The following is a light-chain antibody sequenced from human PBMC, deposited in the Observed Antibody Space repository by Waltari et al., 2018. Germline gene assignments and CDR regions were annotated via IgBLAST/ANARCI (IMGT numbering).Light chain of an antibody. CDR3: QSYDSSLSGGV. V-gene: IGLV1-40*01. J-gene: IGLJ2*01. CDR2: GNS. Sequence: QSVLTQPPSVSGAPGQRVTISCTGSSSNIGAGYAVHWYQQLPGTAPKLLIYGNSNRPSGVPDRCAGSKAGTSASLAITRLQAEDEADYYCQSYDSSLSGGVFGGGTKLTVL. CDR1: SSNIGAGYA.